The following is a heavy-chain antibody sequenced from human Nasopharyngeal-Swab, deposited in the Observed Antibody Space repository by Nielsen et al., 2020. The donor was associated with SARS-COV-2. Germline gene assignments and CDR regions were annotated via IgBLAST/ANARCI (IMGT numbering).Heavy chain of an antibody. V-gene: IGHV1-18*01. CDR1: GYTFNTYA. J-gene: IGHJ4*02. CDR2: ISAYNGNT. Sequence: ASVKVSCKASGYTFNTYALNWVRQAPGQGLEWMGWISAYNGNTNYAQKLQGRVTMTTDTSTSTACMELRSLRSDDTAVYYCATGRRDSSSWYPSVDYWGQGTLVTVSS. CDR3: ATGRRDSSSWYPSVDY. D-gene: IGHD6-13*01.